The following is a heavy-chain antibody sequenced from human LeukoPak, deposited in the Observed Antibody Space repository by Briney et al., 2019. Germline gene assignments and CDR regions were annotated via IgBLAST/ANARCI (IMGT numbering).Heavy chain of an antibody. CDR3: ARGGRIAARRGVGGYFDY. Sequence: SETLSLTCTVSGGSISSGDYYWGWIRQPPGKGLEWIGYVYYSGSTYYNPSLKSRVTISVDTSKNQFSLKLSSVTAADTAVYYCARGGRIAARRGVGGYFDYWGQGTLVTVSS. CDR1: GGSISSGDYY. D-gene: IGHD6-6*01. CDR2: VYYSGST. J-gene: IGHJ4*02. V-gene: IGHV4-30-4*08.